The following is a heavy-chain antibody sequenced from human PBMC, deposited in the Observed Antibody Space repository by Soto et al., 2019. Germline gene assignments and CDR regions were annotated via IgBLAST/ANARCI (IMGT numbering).Heavy chain of an antibody. J-gene: IGHJ4*02. D-gene: IGHD6-25*01. CDR3: ASGGFNDIAFDT. CDR1: GGSIDTGGFS. Sequence: QVQLQESGPGLVKPSQTLTLTCSVSGGSIDTGGFSWSWARQLPGKGLQWIGYIYYTGAAYYNPALNSRVVISSDTPANQFSLSLSSLTAADTAVYYCASGGFNDIAFDTWGQGRLVTVSS. V-gene: IGHV4-31*03. CDR2: IYYTGAA.